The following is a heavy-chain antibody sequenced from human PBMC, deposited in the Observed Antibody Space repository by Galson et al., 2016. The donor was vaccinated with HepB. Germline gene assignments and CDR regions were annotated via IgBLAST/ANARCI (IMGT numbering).Heavy chain of an antibody. V-gene: IGHV3-11*01. CDR2: ISSSGSYI. CDR3: ARGDRHSSSWWGFDY. CDR1: GFTFSDYY. J-gene: IGHJ4*02. Sequence: SLRLSCAASGFTFSDYYMNWIRQAPGKGLEWVSYISSSGSYIYYAGSVKGRFTISRDNAKNSLYLQMDSLRAEDTAVYYCARGDRHSSSWWGFDYWGQGTLVTVSS. D-gene: IGHD6-13*01.